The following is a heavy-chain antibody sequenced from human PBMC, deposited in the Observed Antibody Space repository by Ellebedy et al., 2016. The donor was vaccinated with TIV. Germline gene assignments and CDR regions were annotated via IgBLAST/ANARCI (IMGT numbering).Heavy chain of an antibody. D-gene: IGHD3-3*01. Sequence: AASVKVSCKPSGYTFTDYYMHWVRQAPGQGLECMGWIQPNSGATNYAQKFQGRVTMTRDTSISTAYLELNRLRSDDSAVYFCARWKIQSRYYVMDVWGQGTTVAVSS. CDR3: ARWKIQSRYYVMDV. CDR1: GYTFTDYY. J-gene: IGHJ6*02. CDR2: IQPNSGAT. V-gene: IGHV1-2*02.